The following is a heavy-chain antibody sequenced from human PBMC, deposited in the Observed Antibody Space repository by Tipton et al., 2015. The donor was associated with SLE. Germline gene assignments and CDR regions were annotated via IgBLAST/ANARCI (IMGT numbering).Heavy chain of an antibody. V-gene: IGHV3-11*01. CDR2: ISSSDYTV. CDR3: ARDRTRVLGYSSGWPDY. Sequence: SLRLSCAASGFTFSDYYMTWIRQPPGKGLEWVAYISSSDYTVHYADSVKGRFIISRDNAQTSVYLQMNSLRVDDTAVYYCARDRTRVLGYSSGWPDYWGQGTLVTVSS. J-gene: IGHJ4*02. CDR1: GFTFSDYY. D-gene: IGHD6-19*01.